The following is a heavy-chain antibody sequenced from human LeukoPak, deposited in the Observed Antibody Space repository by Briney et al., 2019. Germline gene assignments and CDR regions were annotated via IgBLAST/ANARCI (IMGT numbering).Heavy chain of an antibody. CDR3: ARTLAAAGTNYYYYYGMDV. Sequence: SETLSLTCTVSGGSITGYYWSWIRQPPGRGLEWIGYVHFSGTTSFNPSLKSRVTISVDTSKNQFSLKLSSVTAADTAVYYCARTLAAAGTNYYYYYGMDVWGQGTTVTVSS. D-gene: IGHD6-13*01. V-gene: IGHV4-4*08. CDR2: VHFSGTT. J-gene: IGHJ6*02. CDR1: GGSITGYY.